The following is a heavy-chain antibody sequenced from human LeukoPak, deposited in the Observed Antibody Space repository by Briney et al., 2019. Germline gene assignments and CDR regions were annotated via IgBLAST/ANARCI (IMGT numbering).Heavy chain of an antibody. J-gene: IGHJ4*02. CDR3: ARDGYCSSRSCHPFDY. Sequence: GGSLRLSCAASGFTFSSYWMHWVRQAPGKGLVWVSRINSDGSSTNYADSVKGRFTISRDNAKNSLYLQMNSLRVEDTAVYYCARDGYCSSRSCHPFDYWGQGTLVTVSS. V-gene: IGHV3-74*01. CDR1: GFTFSSYW. CDR2: INSDGSST. D-gene: IGHD2-15*01.